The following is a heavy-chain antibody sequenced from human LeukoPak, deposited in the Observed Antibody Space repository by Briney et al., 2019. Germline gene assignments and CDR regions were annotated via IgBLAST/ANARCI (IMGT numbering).Heavy chain of an antibody. J-gene: IGHJ4*02. CDR1: GFTVSSNY. CDR2: IGSKAFNYAT. Sequence: PGGSLRLSCAASGFTVSSNYMSWVRQAPGKGLEWVGRIGSKAFNYATVYAASVEGRFTISRDDSKHTAFLQMNSLKTEDTAVYYCTRHLDGIAAYDYWGQGSLVTVSS. D-gene: IGHD6-13*01. V-gene: IGHV3-73*01. CDR3: TRHLDGIAAYDY.